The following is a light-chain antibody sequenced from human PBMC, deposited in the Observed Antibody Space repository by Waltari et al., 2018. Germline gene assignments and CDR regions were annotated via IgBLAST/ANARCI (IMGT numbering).Light chain of an antibody. CDR3: QQTYSNFRT. V-gene: IGKV1-39*01. Sequence: DIQMTQSPSSLSASVGDSVTIACRASQRISSYLNWYQQKPGQAPKLLIYAASSLESGVPSRFSGSGFGTDFTLTINSLQPEDFAVYYCQQTYSNFRTFGQGIKVDVK. CDR1: QRISSY. J-gene: IGKJ1*01. CDR2: AAS.